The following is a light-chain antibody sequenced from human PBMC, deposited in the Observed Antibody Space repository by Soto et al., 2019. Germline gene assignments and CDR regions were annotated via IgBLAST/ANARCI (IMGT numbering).Light chain of an antibody. Sequence: QSVLTQPASVSGSPGQSITISCTGISSNVGRYNRVSWYQRHPDKAPKLMIYEDNRRPSGVSHRFSGSKSGNTASLTISGLQDEDEADYYCWSYAGSSTYVVFGGGTKVTVL. CDR1: SSNVGRYNR. J-gene: IGLJ2*01. V-gene: IGLV2-23*01. CDR3: WSYAGSSTYVV. CDR2: EDN.